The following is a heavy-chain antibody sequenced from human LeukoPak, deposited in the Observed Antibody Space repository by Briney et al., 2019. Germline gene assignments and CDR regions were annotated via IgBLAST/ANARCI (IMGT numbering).Heavy chain of an antibody. V-gene: IGHV4-61*01. Sequence: SETLSLTCTVSGGSVSSGSYYWSWIRQPPGKGLEWIGYIYYSGSTNYNPSLKSRVTISVDTSKNQFSLKPSSVTAADTAVYYCARGIVGEYIWGSYRARSSYYFDYWGQGTLVTVSS. CDR1: GGSVSSGSYY. D-gene: IGHD3-16*02. J-gene: IGHJ4*02. CDR3: ARGIVGEYIWGSYRARSSYYFDY. CDR2: IYYSGST.